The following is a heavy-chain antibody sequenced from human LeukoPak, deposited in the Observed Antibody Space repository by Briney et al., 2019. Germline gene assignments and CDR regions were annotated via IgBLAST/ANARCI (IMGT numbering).Heavy chain of an antibody. CDR3: ARRLIWRGYSGYGYFDY. Sequence: PSETLSLTCAVYGGSFSGYYWSWIRQPPGKGLEWIGEINHSGSTNYNPSLKSRVTISVDTSKNQFSLKLSSVTAADTAVCYCARRLIWRGYSGYGYFDYWGQGTLVTVSS. J-gene: IGHJ4*02. D-gene: IGHD5-12*01. CDR2: INHSGST. V-gene: IGHV4-34*01. CDR1: GGSFSGYY.